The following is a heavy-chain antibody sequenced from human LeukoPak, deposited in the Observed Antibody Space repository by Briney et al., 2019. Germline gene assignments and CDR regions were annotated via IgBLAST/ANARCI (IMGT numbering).Heavy chain of an antibody. CDR1: GGTFSSYA. CDR3: ARVSLGNEPGSPQNYYYYGMDV. Sequence: SVTVSCTASGGTFSSYAISWVRQAPGQGLEWMGGIIPIFGTANYAQKFQGRVTITADESTSTAYMELSSLRSEDTAVYYCARVSLGNEPGSPQNYYYYGMDVWGQGTTVTVSS. V-gene: IGHV1-69*13. CDR2: IIPIFGTA. J-gene: IGHJ6*02.